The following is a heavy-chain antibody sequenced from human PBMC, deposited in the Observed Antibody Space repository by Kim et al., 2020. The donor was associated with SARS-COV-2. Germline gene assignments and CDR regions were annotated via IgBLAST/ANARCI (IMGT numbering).Heavy chain of an antibody. CDR1: GFTFSSYA. CDR3: AKAIARYSGSYAGNDY. J-gene: IGHJ4*02. V-gene: IGHV3-23*01. Sequence: GGSLRLSCAASGFTFSSYAMSWVRQAPGKGLEWVSVISGSGGSTYYADSVKGRFTISRDNSKNTLYLQMNSLRVEDAAVYYCAKAIARYSGSYAGNDYWGQGTLVTVSS. CDR2: ISGSGGST. D-gene: IGHD1-26*01.